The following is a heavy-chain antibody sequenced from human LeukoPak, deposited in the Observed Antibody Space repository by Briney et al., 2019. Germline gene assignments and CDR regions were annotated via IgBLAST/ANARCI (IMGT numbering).Heavy chain of an antibody. CDR1: GGFISTYY. CDR2: IFYSGST. CDR3: ARGPTAYPYFDS. D-gene: IGHD3-9*01. J-gene: IGHJ4*02. Sequence: SETLSLTCTVSGGFISTYYWSWIRQPPGKGLEWIGYIFYSGSTNYNPSLESRVTMSVDTSKNQFSVKLSSVTAADTAVYYCARGPTAYPYFDSWGQGTLVTVSS. V-gene: IGHV4-59*08.